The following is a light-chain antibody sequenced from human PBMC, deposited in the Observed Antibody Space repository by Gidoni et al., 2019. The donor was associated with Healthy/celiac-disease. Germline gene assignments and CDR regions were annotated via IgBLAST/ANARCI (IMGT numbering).Light chain of an antibody. CDR2: EGS. Sequence: QSALTQPASESGTPGKSLPISCTGTSSAVGSYELVSWYPQHSGKAPKLMIYEGSKRPSGVSNRFSGSKSDNTASLTIAGLQAEDEADYYCCSYAGSSISWVFGGGTKLTVL. CDR3: CSYAGSSISWV. V-gene: IGLV2-23*01. J-gene: IGLJ3*02. CDR1: SSAVGSYEL.